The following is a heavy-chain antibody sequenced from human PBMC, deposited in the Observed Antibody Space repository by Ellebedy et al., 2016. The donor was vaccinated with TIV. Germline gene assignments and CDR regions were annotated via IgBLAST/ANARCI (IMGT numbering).Heavy chain of an antibody. D-gene: IGHD4-11*01. V-gene: IGHV3-66*04. CDR1: GFTVTRNY. J-gene: IGHJ4*02. CDR3: ARPAGSNYFLIED. Sequence: GESLKISCAASGFTVTRNYMSWVRQARGGGLEWVSVIYTDGTTYYGDTVKGRFTISRDTSKNTLYLQMNSLRVEDTAVYYCARPAGSNYFLIEDWGQGTLVTVSS. CDR2: IYTDGTT.